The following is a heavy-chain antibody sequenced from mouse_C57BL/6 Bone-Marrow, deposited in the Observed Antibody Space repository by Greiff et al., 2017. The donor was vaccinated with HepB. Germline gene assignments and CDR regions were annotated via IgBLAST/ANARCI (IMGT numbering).Heavy chain of an antibody. D-gene: IGHD2-4*01. CDR1: GFTFSSYA. V-gene: IGHV5-4*03. CDR3: ARAGDYDAWFAY. CDR2: ISDGGSYT. Sequence: EVKLMESGGGLVKPGGSLKLSCAASGFTFSSYAMSWVRQTPEKRLEWVATISDGGSYTYYPVNVKGRFTISRDNAKNNLYLQMSHLKSEDTAMYYCARAGDYDAWFAYWGQGTLVTVSA. J-gene: IGHJ3*01.